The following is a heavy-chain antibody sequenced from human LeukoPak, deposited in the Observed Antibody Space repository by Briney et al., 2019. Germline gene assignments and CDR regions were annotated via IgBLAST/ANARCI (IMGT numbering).Heavy chain of an antibody. Sequence: GGSLRLSCAASGFTFSSYAMHWVRQAPGKGLEWVAVISYDGSNKYYADSVKGRFIISRDNSKNTLYLQMNSLRAEDTAVYYCARDPRLSMVRGVISGFDYWGQGTLVTVSS. V-gene: IGHV3-30*04. CDR1: GFTFSSYA. J-gene: IGHJ4*02. CDR2: ISYDGSNK. D-gene: IGHD3-10*01. CDR3: ARDPRLSMVRGVISGFDY.